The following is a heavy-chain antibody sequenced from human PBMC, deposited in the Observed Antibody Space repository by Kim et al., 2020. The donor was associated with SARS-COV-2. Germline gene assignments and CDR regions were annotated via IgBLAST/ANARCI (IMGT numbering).Heavy chain of an antibody. J-gene: IGHJ4*02. Sequence: YADSVRGRFTISRDNAKNSLYLQMNSLRDEDTAVYYCGTAITPPSTPVDYWGQGTLVIVSS. CDR3: GTAITPPSTPVDY. V-gene: IGHV3-48*02. D-gene: IGHD1-20*01.